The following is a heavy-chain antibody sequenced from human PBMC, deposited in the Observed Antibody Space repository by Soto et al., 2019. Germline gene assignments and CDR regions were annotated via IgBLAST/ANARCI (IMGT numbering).Heavy chain of an antibody. CDR2: IYDSGST. J-gene: IGHJ6*02. V-gene: IGHV4-31*03. CDR1: GGSISSGGYY. D-gene: IGHD2-21*02. CDR3: ARVGGGHCHNGMDV. Sequence: QVQLQESGPGLVKPSQTLSLTCTVSGGSISSGGYYWSWIRQHPGKGLEWIGYIYDSGSTYYNPSLKGRGTISVDTSKKQFSLELSCVTAGDTAVYCCARVGGGHCHNGMDVWGQGTTVTVSS.